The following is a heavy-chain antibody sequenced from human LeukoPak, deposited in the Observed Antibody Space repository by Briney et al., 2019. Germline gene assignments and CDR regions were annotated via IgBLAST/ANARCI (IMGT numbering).Heavy chain of an antibody. D-gene: IGHD3-9*01. J-gene: IGHJ4*02. CDR3: ASSRGSRYFDWLHDY. Sequence: GASVKVSCKASGYTFTSYGISWVRQAPGQGLEWMGWISAYNGNTNYAQKLQGRVTMTTDTSTSTAYMELRSLRSDDTAVYYCASSRGSRYFDWLHDYWGQGTLVTVSS. V-gene: IGHV1-18*01. CDR2: ISAYNGNT. CDR1: GYTFTSYG.